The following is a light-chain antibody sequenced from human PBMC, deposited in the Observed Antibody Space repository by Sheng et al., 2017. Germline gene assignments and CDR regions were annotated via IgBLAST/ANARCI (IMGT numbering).Light chain of an antibody. CDR3: QQGSSFPFT. J-gene: IGKJ3*01. Sequence: EIVLTQSPGTLSLSLGERATLSCRASQTVAGRFLAWYQQKPGQAPRLLIYGASTRASGIPDRFSGSGSGTDFTLTISSLQSEDFATYFCQQGSSFPFTFGPGTKVDIK. V-gene: IGKV3D-20*02. CDR1: QTVAGRF. CDR2: GAS.